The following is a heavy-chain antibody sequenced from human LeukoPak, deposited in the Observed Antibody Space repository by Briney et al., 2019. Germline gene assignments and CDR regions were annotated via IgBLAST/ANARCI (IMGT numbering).Heavy chain of an antibody. Sequence: SETLSLTCTVSGGSISSYYWSWIRQPPGKGLEWIGYIYYSGSTSYNPSLKSRVTISVDTSKNQFSLKLSSVTAADTAVYYCAGGITGTTVFDYWGQGTLVTVSS. J-gene: IGHJ4*02. CDR2: IYYSGST. D-gene: IGHD1-7*01. CDR1: GGSISSYY. CDR3: AGGITGTTVFDY. V-gene: IGHV4-59*01.